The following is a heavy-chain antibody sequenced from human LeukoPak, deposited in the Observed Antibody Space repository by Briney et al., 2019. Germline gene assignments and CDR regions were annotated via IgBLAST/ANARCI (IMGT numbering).Heavy chain of an antibody. CDR2: INPSYGGT. J-gene: IGHJ5*02. D-gene: IGHD1/OR15-1a*01. V-gene: IGHV1-46*01. CDR3: ARDQLVQVWSFCDH. CDR1: GYTFTRYY. Sequence: ASVKVSCKASGYTFTRYYIHWVRQAPGQGLEWMGIINPSYGGTSYAQKFQGRVTMTRDTSTSTVYMELSGLRSEDTAVYYCARDQLVQVWSFCDHWGQGSLVTVSS.